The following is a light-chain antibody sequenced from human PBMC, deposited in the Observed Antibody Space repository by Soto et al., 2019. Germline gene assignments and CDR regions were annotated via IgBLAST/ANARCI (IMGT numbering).Light chain of an antibody. V-gene: IGKV3-20*01. CDR2: GAS. CDR1: QSVSSSY. J-gene: IGKJ5*01. Sequence: EIVLTQSPGTLSLSPGERATLSCRASQSVSSSYLAWYQQKPGQAPRLLIYGASSRATGIPDRFSGSGSGTDFTLTISRLEPEDFVVYYCQQYGSFPITFGQGTRLEI. CDR3: QQYGSFPIT.